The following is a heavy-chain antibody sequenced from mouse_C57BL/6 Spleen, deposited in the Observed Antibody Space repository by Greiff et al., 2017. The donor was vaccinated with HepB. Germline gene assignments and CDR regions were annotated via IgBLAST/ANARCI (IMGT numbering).Heavy chain of an antibody. CDR2: INPNNGGT. D-gene: IGHD1-1*01. CDR3: AILYYYGSSYGFAY. V-gene: IGHV1-26*01. Sequence: VQLQQSGPELVKPGASVKISCKASGYTFTDYYMNWVKQSHGKSLEWIGDINPNNGGTSYNQKFKGKATLTVDKSSSTAYMELRSLTSEDSAVYYCAILYYYGSSYGFAYWGQGTLVTVSA. CDR1: GYTFTDYY. J-gene: IGHJ3*01.